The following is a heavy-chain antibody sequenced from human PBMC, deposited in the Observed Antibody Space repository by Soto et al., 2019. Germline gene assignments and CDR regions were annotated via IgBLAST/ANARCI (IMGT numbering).Heavy chain of an antibody. Sequence: ASETLSLTCTVSGGYISSYYWSWIRQPPGKGLEWIGYIYYSGSTNYNPSLKSRVTISLDTSKNQFSLKLSSVTAADTAVYYCARDSSVLPPTLWGQGTLVTVYS. V-gene: IGHV4-59*01. CDR1: GGYISSYY. CDR3: ARDSSVLPPTL. J-gene: IGHJ4*02. CDR2: IYYSGST. D-gene: IGHD3-10*01.